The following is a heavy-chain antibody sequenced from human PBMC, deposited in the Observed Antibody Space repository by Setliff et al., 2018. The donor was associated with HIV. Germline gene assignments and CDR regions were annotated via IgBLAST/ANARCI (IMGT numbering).Heavy chain of an antibody. CDR3: ARDPGYKSSWYGAFDI. D-gene: IGHD6-13*01. CDR1: GYSFSDYY. J-gene: IGHJ3*02. Sequence: ASVKVSCKASGYSFSDYYIHWVRQAPGQGLEWMGWINPNSGGTNYAQKFQGRVTMTRDTSISTAFMDLSRLRSDDTAVYYCARDPGYKSSWYGAFDIWGQGTMVTVSS. V-gene: IGHV1-2*02. CDR2: INPNSGGT.